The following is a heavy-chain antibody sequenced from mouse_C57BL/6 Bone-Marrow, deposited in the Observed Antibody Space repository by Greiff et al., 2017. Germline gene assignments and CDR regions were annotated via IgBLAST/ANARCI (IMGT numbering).Heavy chain of an antibody. CDR3: ASRWLQGAMDY. J-gene: IGHJ4*01. CDR1: GFTFSDYG. CDR2: ISSGSSTI. V-gene: IGHV5-17*01. Sequence: EVQGVESGGGLVKPGGSLKLSCAASGFTFSDYGMHWVRQAPEKGLEWVAYISSGSSTIYYADTVKGRFTISRDNAKNTLFLQLTSLRSEDTAMYYCASRWLQGAMDYWGQETTVTVSS. D-gene: IGHD2-3*01.